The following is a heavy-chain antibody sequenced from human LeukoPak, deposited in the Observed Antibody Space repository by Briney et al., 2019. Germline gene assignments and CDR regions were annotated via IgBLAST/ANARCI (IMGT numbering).Heavy chain of an antibody. V-gene: IGHV3-23*01. D-gene: IGHD6-19*01. Sequence: TGGSLRLSCAASGFTFSSYAMSWVRQAPGKGLEWVSAISGSGGSTYYADPVKGRFTISRDNSKNTLYLQMNSLRAEDTAVYYCAKQQWLVNYYYYMDVWGKGTTVTVSS. CDR2: ISGSGGST. CDR3: AKQQWLVNYYYYMDV. CDR1: GFTFSSYA. J-gene: IGHJ6*03.